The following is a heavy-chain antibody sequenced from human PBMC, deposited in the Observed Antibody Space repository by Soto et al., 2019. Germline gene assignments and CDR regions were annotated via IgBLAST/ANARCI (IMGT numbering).Heavy chain of an antibody. J-gene: IGHJ4*02. CDR1: GLTFSSYG. CDR3: LFPFDY. CDR2: ISYDGSNK. Sequence: GGSLRLSCAASGLTFSSYGMHWVRQAPGKGLEWVAVISYDGSNKYYADSVKGRFTISRDNSKNTLYLQMNSLRAEDTAVYYCLFPFDYWGQGTLVTVSS. V-gene: IGHV3-30*03.